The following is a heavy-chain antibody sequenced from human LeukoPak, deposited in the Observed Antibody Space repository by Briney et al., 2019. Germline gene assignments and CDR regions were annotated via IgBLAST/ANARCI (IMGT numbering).Heavy chain of an antibody. D-gene: IGHD3-22*01. CDR1: GASISSYY. J-gene: IGHJ6*03. CDR2: IYSSRS. CDR3: ARGYYDSSGYYFGYYYYYYMDV. Sequence: SETLSLTCTVSGASISSYYWSWIRQPAGKGLEWIGRIYSSRSIYNPSLKSRVTMSVDTSKNQFSLKLSSVTAADTAVYYCARGYYDSSGYYFGYYYYYYMDVWGKGTTVTISS. V-gene: IGHV4-4*07.